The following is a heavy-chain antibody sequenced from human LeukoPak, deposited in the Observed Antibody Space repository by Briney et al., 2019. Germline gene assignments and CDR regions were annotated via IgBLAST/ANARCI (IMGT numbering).Heavy chain of an antibody. CDR1: GFTFSNAW. CDR3: TTVPINHDILTGYYFHY. J-gene: IGHJ4*02. V-gene: IGHV3-15*01. D-gene: IGHD3-9*01. CDR2: IKSKTDGGTT. Sequence: GGSLRLSCAASGFTFSNAWMSWVRQAPGKGLEWVGRIKSKTDGGTTDYAAPVKGRFTISRDDSKNTLYLQMNSLKTEDTAMYYCTTVPINHDILTGYYFHYWGQGTLVTVSS.